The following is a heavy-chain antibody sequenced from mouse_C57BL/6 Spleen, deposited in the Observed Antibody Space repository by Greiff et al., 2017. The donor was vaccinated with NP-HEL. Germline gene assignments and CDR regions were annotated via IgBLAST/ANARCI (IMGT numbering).Heavy chain of an antibody. CDR1: GYTFTDYN. J-gene: IGHJ1*03. Sequence: EVQLQQSGPELVKPGASVKIPCKASGYTFTDYNMDWVKQSHGKSLEWIGDINPNNGGTIYNQKFKGKATLTVDKSSSTAYMELRSLTSEDTAVYYCAREGPDYYGSSDGWYFDVWGTGTTVTVSS. CDR3: AREGPDYYGSSDGWYFDV. V-gene: IGHV1-18*01. D-gene: IGHD1-1*01. CDR2: INPNNGGT.